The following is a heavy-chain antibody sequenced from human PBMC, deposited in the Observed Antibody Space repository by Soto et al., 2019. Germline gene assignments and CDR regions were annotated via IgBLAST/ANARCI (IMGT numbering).Heavy chain of an antibody. CDR2: ISPMFGAA. V-gene: IGHV1-69*19. CDR3: AREVQVHTPAFVY. D-gene: IGHD3-10*01. Sequence: QVQLVQSGAEMKKPGSSVKVSCQSSGGTFNTYAMNWVRQAPGQGREWMGDISPMFGAAHYAPKFQGRVTITEDESTGTSYMQLSSLTSEDTALYFCAREVQVHTPAFVYWGQGTLVPVSS. J-gene: IGHJ4*02. CDR1: GGTFNTYA.